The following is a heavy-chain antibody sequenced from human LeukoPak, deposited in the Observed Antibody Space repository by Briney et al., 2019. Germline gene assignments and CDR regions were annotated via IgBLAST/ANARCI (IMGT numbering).Heavy chain of an antibody. CDR2: IVPKSGGT. J-gene: IGHJ4*02. CDR3: VKDVYHVASGFEY. Sequence: ASVNVSCRASGYTFTRYYIHWVRQAPGQGLEWVGWIVPKSGGTNYDQKSQGRVTMTRDTSINTAYLNLRSLRSDDTGLYYCVKDVYHVASGFEYWGQGTLVTVSS. D-gene: IGHD1-14*01. CDR1: GYTFTRYY. V-gene: IGHV1-2*02.